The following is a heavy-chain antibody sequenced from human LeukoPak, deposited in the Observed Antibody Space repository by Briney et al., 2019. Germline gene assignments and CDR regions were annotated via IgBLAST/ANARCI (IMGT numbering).Heavy chain of an antibody. CDR3: ARDPEGDDYDMDV. J-gene: IGHJ6*02. D-gene: IGHD3-16*01. V-gene: IGHV3-7*04. Sequence: GGSLRLSCAASRLSISFYWMRWVRQAPGKGLEWVANINQEGTEKNYVDSVKGRFTISRDNAKNSVYLQKNSLRDEDTTVYYCARDPEGDDYDMDVWGQGTTVTASS. CDR1: RLSISFYW. CDR2: INQEGTEK.